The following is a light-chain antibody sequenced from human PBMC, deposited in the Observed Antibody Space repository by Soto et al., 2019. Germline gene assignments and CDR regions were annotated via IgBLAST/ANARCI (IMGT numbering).Light chain of an antibody. V-gene: IGLV2-14*01. CDR3: SSYTSSSSLYV. CDR2: EVS. J-gene: IGLJ1*01. CDR1: SSDVGGYNY. Sequence: QSALTQPASVSGSPGQSITISCTGTSSDVGGYNYVSWYQQHPGKAPKRMIYEVSNRPSGVSNRFSGSKSGNTASLTISGLQAEDEADYYCSSYTSSSSLYVFGTGTKLTVL.